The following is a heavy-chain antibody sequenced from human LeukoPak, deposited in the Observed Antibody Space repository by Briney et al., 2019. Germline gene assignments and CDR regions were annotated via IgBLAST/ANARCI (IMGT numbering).Heavy chain of an antibody. Sequence: SETLSLTCTVSGDSISNYYWSWIRQTPGKGLEWIGYIHTSGSTYYNPSLKSRVTISVDTSKNQFSLKLSSVTAADTAVYFCARGYYDTSACSNPFDFWGQGTLVTVSS. CDR1: GDSISNYY. CDR3: ARGYYDTSACSNPFDF. D-gene: IGHD3-22*01. J-gene: IGHJ4*02. V-gene: IGHV4-4*09. CDR2: IHTSGST.